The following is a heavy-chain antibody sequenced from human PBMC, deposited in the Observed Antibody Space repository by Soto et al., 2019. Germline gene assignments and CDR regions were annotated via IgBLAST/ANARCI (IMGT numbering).Heavy chain of an antibody. J-gene: IGHJ6*02. D-gene: IGHD5-12*01. CDR1: GGSISSYY. Sequence: PSETLSLTCTVSGGSISSYYWSWIRQPPGKGLEWIEYIYYSGSTNYNPSLKSRVTISVDTSKNQFSLKLSSVTAADTAVYYCARARKWLRGEDYYYGMDVWGQGTTVTVSS. V-gene: IGHV4-59*01. CDR2: IYYSGST. CDR3: ARARKWLRGEDYYYGMDV.